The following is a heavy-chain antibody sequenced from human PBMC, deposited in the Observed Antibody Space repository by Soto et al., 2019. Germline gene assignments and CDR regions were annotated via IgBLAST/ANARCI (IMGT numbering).Heavy chain of an antibody. CDR2: ISDSAGST. Sequence: VQLLDSGGGLVQPGGSLRLSCAASGFTFSNYAMTWVRQAPGKGLGWVSHISDSAGSTYYSDSAKGRFTISRDNSQNTVYLQMNSLRAEDTAVYYCGKNNRAGGLGTYDYWGQGTLVTVSS. CDR1: GFTFSNYA. V-gene: IGHV3-23*01. CDR3: GKNNRAGGLGTYDY. D-gene: IGHD3-10*01. J-gene: IGHJ4*02.